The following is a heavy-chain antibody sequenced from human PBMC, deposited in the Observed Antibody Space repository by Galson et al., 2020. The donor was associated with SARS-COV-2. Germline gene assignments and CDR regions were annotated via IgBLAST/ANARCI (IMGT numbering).Heavy chain of an antibody. V-gene: IGHV4-30-2*01. Sequence: SETLSLTFAVSGTSISSGSYSSNWIRQPPGKGLEWIGYISHSGGTYYNPSLKSRVTISGDRSKNQFSLRLSSVTAADTAVYYCARLHYGEYAPEAFDIWGPGTRVTVAS. CDR2: ISHSGGT. CDR1: GTSISSGSYS. CDR3: ARLHYGEYAPEAFDI. D-gene: IGHD4-17*01. J-gene: IGHJ3*02.